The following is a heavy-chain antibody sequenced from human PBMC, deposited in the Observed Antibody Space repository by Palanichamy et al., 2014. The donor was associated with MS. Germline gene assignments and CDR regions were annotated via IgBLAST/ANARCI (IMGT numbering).Heavy chain of an antibody. J-gene: IGHJ6*02. CDR1: GFTFNYYG. D-gene: IGHD6-13*01. V-gene: IGHV3-33*01. Sequence: QVQLVESGGGVVQPGWSLRLSCAASGFTFNYYGIHWVRQAPGKGLEWVAVIWSDGSKKYYADSVKGRFTISRDNSKDTLDLQMSSPRAEDTAVYYCVRWGIAEYGPMDVWGQGTTVTVSS. CDR3: VRWGIAEYGPMDV. CDR2: IWSDGSKK.